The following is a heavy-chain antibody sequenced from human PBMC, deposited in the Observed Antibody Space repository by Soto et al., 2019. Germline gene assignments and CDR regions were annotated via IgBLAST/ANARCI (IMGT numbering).Heavy chain of an antibody. CDR1: GGSISSGGYY. D-gene: IGHD3-10*01. Sequence: PSETLSLTCTVSGGSISSGGYYWSWIRQHPGKGLEWIGYIYYSGSTYYNPSLKSRVTISVDTSKNQFSLKLSSVTAADTAVYYCARDWGGRLLWFGELGLAFDIWGQGTMVTVSS. CDR3: ARDWGGRLLWFGELGLAFDI. V-gene: IGHV4-31*03. CDR2: IYYSGST. J-gene: IGHJ3*02.